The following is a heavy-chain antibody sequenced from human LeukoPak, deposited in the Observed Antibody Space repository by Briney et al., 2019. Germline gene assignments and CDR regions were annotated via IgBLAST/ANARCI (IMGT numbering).Heavy chain of an antibody. V-gene: IGHV3-30*02. CDR3: AESWCATICYGIYD. CDR1: GFSFSTYC. D-gene: IGHD2-2*01. CDR2: IQYDGSNK. Sequence: AGSLRLSCAASGFSFSTYCMQWVRQAPGKGLEWVAFIQYDGSNKYYAESVKGRFTISRDNSKNTLYLQMNGLRADDTAVYYCAESWCATICYGIYDWGQGTLVTVS. J-gene: IGHJ4*02.